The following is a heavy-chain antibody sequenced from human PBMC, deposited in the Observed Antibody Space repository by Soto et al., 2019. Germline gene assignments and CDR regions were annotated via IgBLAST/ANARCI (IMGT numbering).Heavy chain of an antibody. CDR1: GDSISNSRW. CDR2: IFHSGDT. V-gene: IGHV4-4*02. D-gene: IGHD6-19*01. Sequence: QVQLQESGLGLVKPSGTLSLTCAVSGDSISNSRWWTWVRQPPGKGLEWIGDIFHSGDTNYNPSLKSRVFISVDKSQNQFSLKVSSVTAADTAVYYCAYSTGWYRHDVWGQGTVVTVSS. CDR3: AYSTGWYRHDV. J-gene: IGHJ3*01.